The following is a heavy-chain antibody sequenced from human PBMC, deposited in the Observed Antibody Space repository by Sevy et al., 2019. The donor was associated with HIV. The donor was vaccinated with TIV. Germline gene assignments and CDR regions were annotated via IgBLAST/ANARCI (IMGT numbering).Heavy chain of an antibody. D-gene: IGHD1-26*01. CDR2: IYYNGHI. V-gene: IGHV4-59*11. CDR1: GGSITSLY. CDR3: AGENAWGRGYS. Sequence: SETLSLTCAVSGGSITSLYWNWIRQPPGKGLEWIANIYYNGHINYNPSLKSRVTLSLDTSKNQFSLRLSTVTAADTAMYYCAGENAWGRGYSWGQGTLVTVSS. J-gene: IGHJ4*02.